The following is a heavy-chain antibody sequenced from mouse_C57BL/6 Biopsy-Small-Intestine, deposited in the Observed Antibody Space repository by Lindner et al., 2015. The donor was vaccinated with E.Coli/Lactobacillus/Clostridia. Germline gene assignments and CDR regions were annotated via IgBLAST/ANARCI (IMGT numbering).Heavy chain of an antibody. Sequence: SVKVSCKASGGTFTNTITWVRQAPGQGLEWVGSIIPLFGSVSYAQKFQDRVTITADKSTTTGYLGMRTLTSEDTAVYYCARLRVTAMFDWGQGTVVTVSS. CDR1: GGTFTNT. CDR2: IIPLFGSV. V-gene: IGHV1S126*01. CDR3: ARLRVTAMFD. D-gene: IGHD2-13*01. J-gene: IGHJ4*01.